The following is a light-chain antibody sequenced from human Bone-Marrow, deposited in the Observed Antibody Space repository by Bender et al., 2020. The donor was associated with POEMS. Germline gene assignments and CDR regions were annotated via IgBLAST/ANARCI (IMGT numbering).Light chain of an antibody. CDR3: QVWDSTSDHRV. V-gene: IGLV3-21*04. Sequence: SYVLTQSPSVSVAPGKTARVTCGGDRIGIKLVHWYRQRPGEAPVVVIDGYGDRPSGIPERFSGSKSGSTATLTINRVEAGDEADYYCQVWDSTSDHRVFGGGTKLTVL. CDR1: RIGIKL. J-gene: IGLJ3*02. CDR2: GYG.